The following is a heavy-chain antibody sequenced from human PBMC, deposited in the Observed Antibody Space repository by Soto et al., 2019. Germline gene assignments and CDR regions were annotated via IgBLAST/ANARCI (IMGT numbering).Heavy chain of an antibody. CDR3: ARRLRYYDFWSDLFYFDY. D-gene: IGHD3-3*01. J-gene: IGHJ4*02. CDR2: ISSSSSYI. CDR1: GFTFSSYS. V-gene: IGHV3-21*01. Sequence: EVQLVESGGGLVKPGGSLRLSCAASGFTFSSYSMNWVRQAPGKGLEWVSSISSSSSYIYYADSVKGRFTISRDNAENSLYLQMNSLRVEDTALYYCARRLRYYDFWSDLFYFDYWGQGTLVTVSS.